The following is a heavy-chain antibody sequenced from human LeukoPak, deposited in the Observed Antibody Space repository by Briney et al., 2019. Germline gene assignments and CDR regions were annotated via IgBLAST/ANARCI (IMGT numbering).Heavy chain of an antibody. V-gene: IGHV4-39*01. CDR2: INYSGTT. CDR1: GGAIISDNFY. CDR3: GRLFDS. Sequence: SETLSLTCTVSGGAIISDNFYWGWVRQPPGKGLEWVGSINYSGTTYYNPSLRSRVSISVDTSRTQFFLRLNSVAAADTAVYYCGRLFDSWGQGILVTVSS. J-gene: IGHJ4*02.